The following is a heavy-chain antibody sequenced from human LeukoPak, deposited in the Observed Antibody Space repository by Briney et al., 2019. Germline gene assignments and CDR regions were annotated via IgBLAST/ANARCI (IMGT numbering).Heavy chain of an antibody. V-gene: IGHV3-21*01. CDR3: ASEAAGFIDY. CDR1: GFTFSTYS. J-gene: IGHJ4*02. D-gene: IGHD6-13*01. Sequence: SGGSLKLSCAASGFTFSTYSMNWVRQAPGKGLEWVSSITSTSSYTYYADSVKGRFTISRDNAKNSLYLQLNSLRAEDTAVYYCASEAAGFIDYWGQGTLVTVSS. CDR2: ITSTSSYT.